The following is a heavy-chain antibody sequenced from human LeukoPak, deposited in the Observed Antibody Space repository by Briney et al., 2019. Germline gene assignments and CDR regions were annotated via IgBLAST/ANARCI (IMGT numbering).Heavy chain of an antibody. CDR1: GFTLNSYW. D-gene: IGHD3-10*01. CDR2: IKQDGSDK. Sequence: GGSLRLSCAASGFTLNSYWMSWVRQAPGKGLEWVANIKQDGSDKYYVDSVKGRFTISRDNAKNSLYLQMNSLRAEDTAVHYCARLYYADSGTYNRPFDYWGQGTLVTVSS. J-gene: IGHJ4*02. V-gene: IGHV3-7*04. CDR3: ARLYYADSGTYNRPFDY.